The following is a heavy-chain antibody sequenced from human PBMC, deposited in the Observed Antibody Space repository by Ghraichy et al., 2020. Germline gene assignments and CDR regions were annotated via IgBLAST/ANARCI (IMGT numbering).Heavy chain of an antibody. Sequence: QSLTCTVSGGSISSGGYYWSWIRQHPGKGLEWIGYIYYSGSTYYNPSLQSRVNISVDTSKNQFSLKLTSVTAADTAVYYCAREKGRGLIIHMLGYFDYWGQGTLVTVSS. CDR3: AREKGRGLIIHMLGYFDY. D-gene: IGHD3-10*01. CDR2: IYYSGST. J-gene: IGHJ4*02. V-gene: IGHV4-31*03. CDR1: GGSISSGGYY.